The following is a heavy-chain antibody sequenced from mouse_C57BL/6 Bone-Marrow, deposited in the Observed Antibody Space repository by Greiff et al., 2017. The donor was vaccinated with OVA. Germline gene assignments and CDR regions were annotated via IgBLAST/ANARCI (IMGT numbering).Heavy chain of an antibody. D-gene: IGHD1-1*01. V-gene: IGHV1-64*01. CDR3: ARSFITTVVAKGAWFAY. Sequence: QVQLQQPGAELVKPGASVKLSCKASGYTFTSYWMHWVKQRPGQGLEWIGMIHPNSGSTNYNEKFKSKATLTVDKSSSTAYMQLSSLTSDDSAVYYCARSFITTVVAKGAWFAYWGQGTLVTVSA. CDR2: IHPNSGST. CDR1: GYTFTSYW. J-gene: IGHJ3*01.